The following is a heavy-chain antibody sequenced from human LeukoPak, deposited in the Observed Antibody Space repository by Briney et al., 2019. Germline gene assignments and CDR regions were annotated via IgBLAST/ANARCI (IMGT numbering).Heavy chain of an antibody. D-gene: IGHD6-13*01. J-gene: IGHJ4*02. V-gene: IGHV4-39*01. Sequence: SETLSLTCTVSGGSISSSSYYWGWSRQPPGKGLEWIGSIYYSGSTYYNPSLKSRVTISVDTSKNQFSLKLSSVTAADTAVYYCARRAAGTGGVRYFDYWGQGTLVTVSS. CDR3: ARRAAGTGGVRYFDY. CDR1: GGSISSSSYY. CDR2: IYYSGST.